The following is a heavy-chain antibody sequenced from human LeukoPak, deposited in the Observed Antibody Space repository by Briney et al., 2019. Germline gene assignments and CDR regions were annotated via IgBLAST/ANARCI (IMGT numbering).Heavy chain of an antibody. CDR3: AREGGFYRPLDY. V-gene: IGHV4-4*02. D-gene: IGHD3-3*01. Sequence: SETLSLTCGVSGGSITTTNWWIWVRQPPGKGLEWIGEVHLDGRTNYNPSLESRLTISVDLSENHISLRLTSVTAADTAVYYCAREGGFYRPLDYSGQGTLVTVSS. CDR2: VHLDGRT. J-gene: IGHJ4*02. CDR1: GGSITTTNW.